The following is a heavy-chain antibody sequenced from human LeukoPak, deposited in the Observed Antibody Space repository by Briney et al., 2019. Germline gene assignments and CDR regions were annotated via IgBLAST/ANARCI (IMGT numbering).Heavy chain of an antibody. D-gene: IGHD6-19*01. CDR3: ARDFGYSSGWYLAGYMDV. Sequence: PSETLSLTCTVSGGSISSSSYYWGWIRQPPGKGLEWIGSIYYSGSTYYNPSLKSRVTISVDTSKNQFSLKLSSVTAADTAVYYCARDFGYSSGWYLAGYMDVWGKGTTVTVSS. CDR1: GGSISSSSYY. J-gene: IGHJ6*03. CDR2: IYYSGST. V-gene: IGHV4-39*07.